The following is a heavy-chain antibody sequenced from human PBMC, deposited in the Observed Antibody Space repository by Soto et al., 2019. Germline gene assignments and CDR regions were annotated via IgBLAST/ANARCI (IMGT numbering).Heavy chain of an antibody. D-gene: IGHD2-15*01. J-gene: IGHJ4*02. V-gene: IGHV3-7*03. CDR3: AKDLEVLSARFES. CDR2: IKQDGSET. Sequence: GGSLRLSCAASGFFFSAYCMSWVRQAPGKGLEWVASIKQDGSETYYLDSVKGRFTFSRDNAKNSLDLQMSRLRAEDTAVYYCAKDLEVLSARFESWGQGALVTVSS. CDR1: GFFFSAYC.